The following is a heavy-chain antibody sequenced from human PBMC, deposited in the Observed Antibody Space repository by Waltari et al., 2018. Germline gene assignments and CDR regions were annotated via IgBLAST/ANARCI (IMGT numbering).Heavy chain of an antibody. CDR3: AQYYVGF. D-gene: IGHD1-26*01. V-gene: IGHV3-72*01. CDR2: IKNRAHHYTT. J-gene: IGHJ4*02. CDR1: GFPFSDHF. Sequence: ELQLVESGGDLVQPGGSLRLSCAASGFPFSDHFMDWVRPAPGTGLEWVGRIKNRAHHYTTEYAASVRGRFNISRDDSKNLLYLQMNSLTTMDTAVYYCAQYYVGFWGPGSVVTVSS.